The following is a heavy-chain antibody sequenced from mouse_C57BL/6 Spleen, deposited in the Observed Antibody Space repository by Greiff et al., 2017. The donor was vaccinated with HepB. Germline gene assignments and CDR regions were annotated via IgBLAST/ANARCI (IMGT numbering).Heavy chain of an antibody. D-gene: IGHD4-1*01. CDR3: ARGDWEAVFDY. V-gene: IGHV1-82*01. Sequence: QVQLQQSGPELVKPGASVKISCKASGYAFSSSWMNWVKQRPGKGLEWIGRIYPGDGDTNYNGKFKGKATLTADKSSSTAYMQLSSLTSEDSAVYFCARGDWEAVFDYWGQGTTLTVSS. J-gene: IGHJ2*01. CDR2: IYPGDGDT. CDR1: GYAFSSSW.